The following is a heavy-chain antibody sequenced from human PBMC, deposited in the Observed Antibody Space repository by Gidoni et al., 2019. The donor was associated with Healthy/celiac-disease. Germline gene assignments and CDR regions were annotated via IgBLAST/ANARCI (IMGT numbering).Heavy chain of an antibody. Sequence: QVQLVQSGAEVKKPGYSVKVSCQASGGTFSSYAIIWVRQAPGQGIEWMGGIIPIFGTANNAQKVQGRGTITADESTSTAYMELSSLRSEETAVYYCARENVLKEPYYGGYGGFWFDPWGQGTLVTVSS. CDR3: ARENVLKEPYYGGYGGFWFDP. J-gene: IGHJ5*02. V-gene: IGHV1-69*01. D-gene: IGHD5-12*01. CDR1: GGTFSSYA. CDR2: IIPIFGTA.